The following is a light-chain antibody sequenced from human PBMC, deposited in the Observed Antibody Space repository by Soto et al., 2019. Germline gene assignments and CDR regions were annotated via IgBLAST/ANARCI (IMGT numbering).Light chain of an antibody. CDR3: CSYAGSHTWV. CDR1: SSDVGGYNY. Sequence: QSVLTQPRSVSGSPGQSVTISCTGTSSDVGGYNYVSWYQQHPGKAPKLMIYDVSKRPSGVPDRFSGSKSGNTASLTISGLQADDEADYYCCSYAGSHTWVFGGGTKLTVL. J-gene: IGLJ3*02. CDR2: DVS. V-gene: IGLV2-11*01.